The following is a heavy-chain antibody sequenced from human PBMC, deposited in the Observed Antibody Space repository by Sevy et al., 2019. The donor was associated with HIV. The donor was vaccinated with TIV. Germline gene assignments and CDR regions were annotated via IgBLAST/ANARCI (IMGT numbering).Heavy chain of an antibody. CDR3: ARQKNSGFDV. D-gene: IGHD6-19*01. V-gene: IGHV6-1*01. J-gene: IGHJ3*01. CDR1: GDSVSRTDVA. CDR2: TWYASKWYN. Sequence: SQTLSLTCAISGDSVSRTDVAWNWIRQSPSRGLEWLGRTWYASKWYNDYAISVKSRLTINPDTTRNQVSLHLSPVTPEDTAVYYCARQKNSGFDVWGQGTVVTVSS.